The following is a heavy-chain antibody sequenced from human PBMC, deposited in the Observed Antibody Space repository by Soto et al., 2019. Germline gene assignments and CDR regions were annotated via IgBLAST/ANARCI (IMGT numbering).Heavy chain of an antibody. CDR3: ARSGGDSSNWSDDAFDI. D-gene: IGHD6-13*01. V-gene: IGHV3-72*01. CDR2: IRNKANSYTT. CDR1: GFTFSDHY. Sequence: EVQLVESGGGLVQPGGSLRLSCAASGFTFSDHYMDWVRQAPGKGLEWVGRIRNKANSYTTESAASVKGRFTISRDDSKNSLFLQKNSLKTEDTAVYFCARSGGDSSNWSDDAFDIWGQGTMVTVSS. J-gene: IGHJ3*02.